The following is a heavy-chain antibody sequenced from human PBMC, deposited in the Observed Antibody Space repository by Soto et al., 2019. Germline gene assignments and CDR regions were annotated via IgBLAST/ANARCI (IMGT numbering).Heavy chain of an antibody. CDR2: INAGNGNK. D-gene: IGHD2-15*01. CDR1: GYTFTSYA. CDR3: ARDIGGLDY. V-gene: IGHV1-3*01. Sequence: ASVKVSCKASGYTFTSYAIHWVRQAPGQRLEWMGWINAGNGNKKYSKKFQGRVTITRDTSARKDYMELRRLRYEETAVYYCARDIGGLDYWGQGTLVTVSS. J-gene: IGHJ4*02.